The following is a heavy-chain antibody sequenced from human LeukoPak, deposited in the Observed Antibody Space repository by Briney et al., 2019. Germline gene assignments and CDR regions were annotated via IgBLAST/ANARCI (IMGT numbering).Heavy chain of an antibody. V-gene: IGHV1-2*02. J-gene: IGHJ4*02. CDR2: IKPDSGAT. CDR3: ARDHDYGPDY. CDR1: GYTFTVHY. Sequence: ASLKVSCKASGYTFTVHYLHWLRLAPGQGLEWMGWIKPDSGATNFAQNFQGRVTMTSDTSINTAYMELSSLTSDDTAMYYCARDHDYGPDYRGQGTLVTVSA. D-gene: IGHD4/OR15-4a*01.